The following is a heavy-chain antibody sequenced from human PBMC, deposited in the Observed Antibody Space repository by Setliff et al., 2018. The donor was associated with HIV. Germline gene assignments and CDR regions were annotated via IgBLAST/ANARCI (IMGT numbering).Heavy chain of an antibody. CDR2: ITNYA. D-gene: IGHD1-26*01. V-gene: IGHV3-74*01. CDR1: GFTFSNYA. Sequence: GGSLRLSCAASGFTFSNYAMTWVRQAAGKGLEWVSSITNYADSVKGRFTISRDNAKNTLYLQMNDLRAEDTAVYFCARDFYGSLDYWGQGSLVTVSS. J-gene: IGHJ4*02. CDR3: ARDFYGSLDY.